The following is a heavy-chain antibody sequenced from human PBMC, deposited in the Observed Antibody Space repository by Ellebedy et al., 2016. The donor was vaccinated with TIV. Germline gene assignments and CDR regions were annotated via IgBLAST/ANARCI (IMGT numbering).Heavy chain of an antibody. J-gene: IGHJ6*02. Sequence: GESLKISCAVSGLTFSSHGMSWVRQAPGKGLEWVSGIRWNSGSIGYADSMKGRFTISRDNAKNSLYLQMKSLRAEDTAVDYCARNQTSRNYWYVDYGLDVWGQGTTVTVSS. V-gene: IGHV3-20*04. CDR2: IRWNSGSI. D-gene: IGHD3-10*01. CDR3: ARNQTSRNYWYVDYGLDV. CDR1: GLTFSSHG.